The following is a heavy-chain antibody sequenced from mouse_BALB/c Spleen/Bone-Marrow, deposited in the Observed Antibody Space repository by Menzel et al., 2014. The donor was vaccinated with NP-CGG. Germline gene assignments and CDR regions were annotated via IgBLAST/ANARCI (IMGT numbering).Heavy chain of an antibody. CDR2: INPDRSTI. Sequence: DVMLVESGGGLVQPGGSLKLSCAASGFDFSTFWMSRVRQAPGKGLEWIGEINPDRSTINYRPSLKDKFIISRDNAKNTLYLLMSKVRSEDTALYYCARLHYYGYGAYWGQGTLVTVSA. J-gene: IGHJ3*01. D-gene: IGHD1-2*01. CDR1: GFDFSTFW. CDR3: ARLHYYGYGAY. V-gene: IGHV4-1*02.